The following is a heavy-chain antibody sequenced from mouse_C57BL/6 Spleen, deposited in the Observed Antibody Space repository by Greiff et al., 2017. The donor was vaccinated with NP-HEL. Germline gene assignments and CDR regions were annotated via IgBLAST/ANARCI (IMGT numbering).Heavy chain of an antibody. J-gene: IGHJ3*01. CDR2: INPNYGTT. CDR1: GYSFTDYN. V-gene: IGHV1-39*01. CDR3: ARKGDYDETASWFAY. Sequence: QLQESGPELVKPGASVKISCKASGYSFTDYNMNWVQQRTGKSLEWIGVINPNYGTTSYNQKFKGKATLTVDPSSSTSYMQLNSLTSEDSAVYYCARKGDYDETASWFAYWGQGTLVTVSA. D-gene: IGHD2-4*01.